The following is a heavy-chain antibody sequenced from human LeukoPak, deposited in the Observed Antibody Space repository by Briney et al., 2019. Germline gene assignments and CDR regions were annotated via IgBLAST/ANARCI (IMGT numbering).Heavy chain of an antibody. CDR3: ANLFVGDYGVDDGDAFDI. CDR1: GYTFTSYG. D-gene: IGHD4-17*01. J-gene: IGHJ3*02. V-gene: IGHV1-18*01. Sequence: VASVKVSCKASGYTFTSYGISWVRQAPGQGLEWMGWISAYNGNTNYAQKLQGRVTMTTDTSTSTAYMGLRSLRSDDTAVYYCANLFVGDYGVDDGDAFDIWGQGTMVTVSS. CDR2: ISAYNGNT.